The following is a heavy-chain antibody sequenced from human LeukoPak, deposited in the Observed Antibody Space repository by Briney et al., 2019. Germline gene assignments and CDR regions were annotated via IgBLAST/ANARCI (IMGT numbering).Heavy chain of an antibody. Sequence: SETLSLTCTVSGDSISRSTYYWGWIRQPPGKGLEWIGSIYYSGSTYYNPSLKSRVTISVDTSKNQFSLKLSSVTAADTAVYYCARHSALATIGGYYYGMDVWGQGTTVTVSS. CDR1: GDSISRSTYY. CDR3: ARHSALATIGGYYYGMDV. CDR2: IYYSGST. J-gene: IGHJ6*02. V-gene: IGHV4-39*01. D-gene: IGHD5-24*01.